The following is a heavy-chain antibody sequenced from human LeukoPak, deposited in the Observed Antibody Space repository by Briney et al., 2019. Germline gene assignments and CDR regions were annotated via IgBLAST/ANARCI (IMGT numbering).Heavy chain of an antibody. CDR1: GFTFSSYS. Sequence: GGSLRLSCAASGFTFSSYSMNWVRQAPGKGLEWVSSISSSSSYIYYADSVKGRFTISRDNAKNSLYLQMNSLRAEDTAVYYCARDYDILTGYSSAFDYWGQGTLVTVSS. CDR3: ARDYDILTGYSSAFDY. D-gene: IGHD3-9*01. V-gene: IGHV3-21*01. J-gene: IGHJ4*02. CDR2: ISSSSSYI.